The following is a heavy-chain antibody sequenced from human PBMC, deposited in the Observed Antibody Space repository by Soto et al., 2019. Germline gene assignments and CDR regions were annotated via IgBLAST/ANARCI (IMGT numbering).Heavy chain of an antibody. Sequence: QVQLVESGGGLVEPGGSLRLSCAASGFIFTDYSMTWIRQAPGKGLEWVSYISNGDETTHYADSVKGRFIVSRDNAIKVLFLHMSCLRDVDTAVYYCVRDPKRIDGYNFDSWGRGALVTVSS. CDR3: VRDPKRIDGYNFDS. D-gene: IGHD5-12*01. CDR1: GFIFTDYS. CDR2: ISNGDETT. J-gene: IGHJ4*02. V-gene: IGHV3-11*01.